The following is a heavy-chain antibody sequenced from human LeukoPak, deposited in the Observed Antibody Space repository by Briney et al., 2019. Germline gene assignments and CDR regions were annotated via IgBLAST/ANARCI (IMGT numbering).Heavy chain of an antibody. Sequence: SETLSLTXAVYGGSFSGYYWSWIRQTPGKGLEWLGEINHSGSTNYNPSLKSRVTISVDTSKNQFSLKLSSVTAADTAVYYCARVRCSSTSCYAGHYYYYYCMDVWGKGTTVTVSS. CDR2: INHSGST. CDR1: GGSFSGYY. D-gene: IGHD2-2*01. CDR3: ARVRCSSTSCYAGHYYYYYCMDV. J-gene: IGHJ6*03. V-gene: IGHV4-34*01.